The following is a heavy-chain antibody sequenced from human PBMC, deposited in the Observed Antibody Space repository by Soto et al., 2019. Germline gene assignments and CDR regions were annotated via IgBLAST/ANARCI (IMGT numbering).Heavy chain of an antibody. CDR3: ARLGSSGWYDWFDP. CDR2: INAGNGNT. V-gene: IGHV1-3*01. Sequence: ASVKVSCKASGYTFTSYAMHWVRQAPGQRLEWMGWINAGNGNTKYSQKFQGRVTITRDTSASTAYMELSSLRSEDTAVYYCARLGSSGWYDWFDPWGQGTLVTVSS. D-gene: IGHD6-19*01. J-gene: IGHJ5*02. CDR1: GYTFTSYA.